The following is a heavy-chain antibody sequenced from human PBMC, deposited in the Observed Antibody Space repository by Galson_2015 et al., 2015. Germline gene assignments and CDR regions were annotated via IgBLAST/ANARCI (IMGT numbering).Heavy chain of an antibody. CDR3: AKDYCIGGSCYLSFDY. Sequence: SLRLSCAASGFTFDDYAMHWVRQAPGKGLERVSGIRWPSGSIGYADSVKGRFTISRDNAKNSLYLQMNSLRAEDTALYYCAKDYCIGGSCYLSFDYWGQGTLVTVSS. CDR2: IRWPSGSI. V-gene: IGHV3-9*01. J-gene: IGHJ4*02. D-gene: IGHD2-15*01. CDR1: GFTFDDYA.